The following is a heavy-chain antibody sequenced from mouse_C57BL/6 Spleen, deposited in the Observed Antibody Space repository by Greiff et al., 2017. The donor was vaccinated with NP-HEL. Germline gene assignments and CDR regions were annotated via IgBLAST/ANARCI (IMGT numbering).Heavy chain of an antibody. CDR2: ISSGGSYT. J-gene: IGHJ4*01. V-gene: IGHV5-6*01. CDR1: GFTFSSYG. CDR3: ARSDSNLYAMDY. Sequence: EVQGVESGGDLVKPGGSLKLSCAASGFTFSSYGMSWVRQTPDKRLEWVATISSGGSYTYYPDSVKGRFTISRDNAKNTLYLQMSSLKSEDTAMYYCARSDSNLYAMDYWGQGTSVTVSS. D-gene: IGHD2-5*01.